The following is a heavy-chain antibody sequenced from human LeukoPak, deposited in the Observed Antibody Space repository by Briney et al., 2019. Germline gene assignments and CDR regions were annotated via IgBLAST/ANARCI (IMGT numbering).Heavy chain of an antibody. J-gene: IGHJ4*02. CDR3: AKAQSLSSGWYYFDY. V-gene: IGHV3-23*01. CDR1: GFTFSSYA. CDR2: ISGSGGST. D-gene: IGHD6-19*01. Sequence: GGSLRLSCAASGFTFSSYAMSWVRQAPGKGLEWVSAISGSGGSTYYADSVKGRFTISRDNSKNTLYLQMNSLRAEDTAVYYCAKAQSLSSGWYYFDYWGQGTLVTVSS.